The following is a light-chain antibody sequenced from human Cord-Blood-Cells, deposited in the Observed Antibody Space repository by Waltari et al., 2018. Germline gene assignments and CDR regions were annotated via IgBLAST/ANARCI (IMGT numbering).Light chain of an antibody. CDR1: SNNVGNQG. V-gene: IGLV10-54*01. J-gene: IGLJ3*02. CDR3: SAWDSSLSAWV. Sequence: QAGLTQPPSVSKGLRQTATLTCTGNSNNVGNQGAAWLQQHQGHPPKLLTYRNNNRPSGISERLSASRSVNTASLTITGLQPEDEAYYYCSAWDSSLSAWVFGGGTKLTVL. CDR2: RNN.